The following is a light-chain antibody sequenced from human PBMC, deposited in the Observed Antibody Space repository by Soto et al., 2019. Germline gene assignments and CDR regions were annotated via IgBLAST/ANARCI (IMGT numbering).Light chain of an antibody. Sequence: SYELTQPPSVSVSPGQTASMTCSGDKLGGKYVCWYQQKPVQSPVLVIYDDSKRPSGIPERFSGSNSGNTATLTISGTQAMDEAYYYCQAWDSSVVFGGGTQLTV. J-gene: IGLJ2*01. V-gene: IGLV3-1*01. CDR3: QAWDSSVV. CDR1: KLGGKY. CDR2: DDS.